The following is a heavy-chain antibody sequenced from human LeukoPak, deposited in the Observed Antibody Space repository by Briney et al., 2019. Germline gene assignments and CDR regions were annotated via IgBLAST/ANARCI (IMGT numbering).Heavy chain of an antibody. CDR2: ISYDGSNK. Sequence: GGSLRLSCAASGFTFSSYAMHWVRQAPGKGLEWVAVISYDGSNKYYADSVKGRFTISRDNSKNTLYLQMNSLRAEDTAVYYCARDGYDILTGYPSGMDVWGQGTTVTVSS. CDR1: GFTFSSYA. D-gene: IGHD3-9*01. J-gene: IGHJ6*02. V-gene: IGHV3-30-3*01. CDR3: ARDGYDILTGYPSGMDV.